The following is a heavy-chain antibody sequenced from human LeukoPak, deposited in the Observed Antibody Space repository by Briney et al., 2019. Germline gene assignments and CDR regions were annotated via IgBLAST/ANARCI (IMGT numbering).Heavy chain of an antibody. Sequence: LGGSLRLSCAASGITFSDSAMYWVRQAPGKGLECVSAITDSYNTYYGDSVKGRSTISRDNSKKTLYLQMNSLRVDDTALYYCVKGACSSGCSGNHWGQGTRVIVSS. CDR3: VKGACSSGCSGNH. V-gene: IGHV3-23*01. J-gene: IGHJ5*02. D-gene: IGHD6-19*01. CDR1: GITFSDSA. CDR2: ITDSYNT.